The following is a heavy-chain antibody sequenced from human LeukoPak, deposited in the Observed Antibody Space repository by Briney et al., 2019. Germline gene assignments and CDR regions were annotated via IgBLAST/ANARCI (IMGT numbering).Heavy chain of an antibody. CDR1: GFTFSSYA. D-gene: IGHD5/OR15-5a*01. J-gene: IGHJ3*02. CDR2: ISGSGGST. V-gene: IGHV3-23*01. CDR3: AKSTSGVRAFDI. Sequence: GGSLRLSCAASGFTFSSYAMSWLRQAPGKGLEWVSAISGSGGSTYYADSVKGRFTISRDNSKNTLYLQMNSLRAEDTAVYYCAKSTSGVRAFDIWGQGTMVTVSS.